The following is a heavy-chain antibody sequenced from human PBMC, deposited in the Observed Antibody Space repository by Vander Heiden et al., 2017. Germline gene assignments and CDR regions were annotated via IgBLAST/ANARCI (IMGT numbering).Heavy chain of an antibody. CDR3: ARDGYSSSWYSSYYYYGMDV. CDR2: IYYSGST. CDR1: GSYFSSGDSN. Sequence: QLQLPAPAPGLVTLSKPMSLTCTVSGSYFSSGDSNWRSIRQPPGKGLEWIGYIYYSGSTYYNPSLKSRVTISVDTSKNQFSLKLSSVTAADTAVYYCARDGYSSSWYSSYYYYGMDVWGQGTTVTVSS. D-gene: IGHD6-13*01. V-gene: IGHV4-30-4*01. J-gene: IGHJ6*02.